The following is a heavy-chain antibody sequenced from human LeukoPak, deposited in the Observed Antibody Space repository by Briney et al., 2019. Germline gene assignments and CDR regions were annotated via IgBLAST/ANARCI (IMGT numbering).Heavy chain of an antibody. CDR1: GYTFTGYY. Sequence: ASVKVSCKTSGYTFTGYYLHWVRQAPGQGLEWMGRINPHNTGTNFAQKFQGRVTMTRDTSISTAYMELSSLRSDDTAVYYRARASGYDSSGYWKDYWGQGTLVTVSS. V-gene: IGHV1-2*02. J-gene: IGHJ4*02. CDR2: INPHNTGT. CDR3: ARASGYDSSGYWKDY. D-gene: IGHD3-22*01.